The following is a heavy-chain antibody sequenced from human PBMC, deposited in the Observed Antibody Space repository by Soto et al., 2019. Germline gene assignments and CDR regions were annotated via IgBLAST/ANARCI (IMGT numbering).Heavy chain of an antibody. J-gene: IGHJ6*02. CDR3: TTLIYSSITGTTFRNYYYYGMDV. CDR1: GFTFSNAW. Sequence: GGSLRLSCAASGFTFSNAWMNWVRQAPGKGLEWVGRIKSKTDGGTTDYAAPVKGRFTISRDDSKNTLYLQMNSLKTEDTAVYYCTTLIYSSITGTTFRNYYYYGMDVWGQGTTVTVSS. D-gene: IGHD1-7*01. CDR2: IKSKTDGGTT. V-gene: IGHV3-15*07.